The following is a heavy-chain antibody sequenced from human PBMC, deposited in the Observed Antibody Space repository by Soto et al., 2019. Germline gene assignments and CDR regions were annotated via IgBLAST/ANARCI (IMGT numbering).Heavy chain of an antibody. V-gene: IGHV3-11*03. CDR3: ATDSPFEF. CDR2: ISSNSSYI. D-gene: IGHD5-18*01. J-gene: IGHJ4*02. Sequence: PGGSIRLPCPDSGLAFSHYSTSRIRQAPRKGLEWVSYISSNSSYIVYADSVKGRFTLSRDNAQNSLYQQMHSLRAEDMAVEYCATDSPFEFWGQGTLVTASS. CDR1: GLAFSHYS.